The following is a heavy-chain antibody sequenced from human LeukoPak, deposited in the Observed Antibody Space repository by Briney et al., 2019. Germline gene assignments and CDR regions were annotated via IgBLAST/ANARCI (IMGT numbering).Heavy chain of an antibody. CDR3: ARARQWLVRSPFDY. V-gene: IGHV4-34*01. CDR2: INHSGST. Sequence: TTSETLSLTCAVYGGSFSGYYWSWIRQPPGKGLEWIGEINHSGSTNYNPSLKSRVNIVVDTSKNQYSLRLSSVAAADTAVYYCARARQWLVRSPFDYWGQGTLVTVSS. CDR1: GGSFSGYY. J-gene: IGHJ4*02. D-gene: IGHD6-19*01.